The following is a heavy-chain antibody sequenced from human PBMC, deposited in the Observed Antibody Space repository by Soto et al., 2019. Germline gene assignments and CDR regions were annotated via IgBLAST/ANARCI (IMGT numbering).Heavy chain of an antibody. D-gene: IGHD3-10*01. CDR2: IYNSVNT. Sequence: QVQLQESGPGLVEPSQTLSLTCTVSGDSISNGYYTWSWIRQPPGKDLEWIGHIYNSVNTYSNPSLKSRVTISADTSKNQFSLKRSSVTAADTAVYYCASGPSGDKVDYWGQGTLVTVSS. CDR1: GDSISNGYYT. J-gene: IGHJ4*02. V-gene: IGHV4-30-4*01. CDR3: ASGPSGDKVDY.